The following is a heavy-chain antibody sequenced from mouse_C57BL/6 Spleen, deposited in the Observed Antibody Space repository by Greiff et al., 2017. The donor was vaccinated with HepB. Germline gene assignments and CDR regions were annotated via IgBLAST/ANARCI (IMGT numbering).Heavy chain of an antibody. D-gene: IGHD2-4*01. J-gene: IGHJ1*03. CDR2: INYDGSST. V-gene: IGHV5-16*01. Sequence: DVKLVESEGGLVQPGSSMKLSCTASGFTFSDYYMAWVRQVPEKGLEWVANINYDGSSTYYLDSLKSRFIISRDNAKNILYLQMSSLKSEDTATYYCARVHYDYDWYFDVWGTGTTVTVSS. CDR3: ARVHYDYDWYFDV. CDR1: GFTFSDYY.